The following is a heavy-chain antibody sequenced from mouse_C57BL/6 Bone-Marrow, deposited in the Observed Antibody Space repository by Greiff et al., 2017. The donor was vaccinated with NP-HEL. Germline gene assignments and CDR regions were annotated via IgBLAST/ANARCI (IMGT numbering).Heavy chain of an antibody. CDR2: INPSSGYT. D-gene: IGHD4-1*01. V-gene: IGHV1-4*01. J-gene: IGHJ3*01. Sequence: VQLVESGAELARPGASVKMSCKASGYTFTSYTMHWVKQRPGQGLEWIGYINPSSGYTKYNQKFKDKATLTADKSSSTAYMQLSSLTSEDSAVYYCATPNREWFAYWGQGTLVTVSA. CDR3: ATPNREWFAY. CDR1: GYTFTSYT.